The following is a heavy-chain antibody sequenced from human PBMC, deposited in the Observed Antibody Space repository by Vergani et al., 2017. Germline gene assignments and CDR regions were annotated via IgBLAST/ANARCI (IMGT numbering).Heavy chain of an antibody. J-gene: IGHJ6*02. Sequence: EVQLVESGGGLVQPGGSLRLSCAASGFTFSDHYMDWVRQAPGKGLEWVGRTRNKANSYTTEYAASVKGRFTISRDDSKNSLYLQMNSLKTEDTAVYYRARANPYYYYGMDVWGQGTTVTVSS. CDR3: ARANPYYYYGMDV. D-gene: IGHD2-8*01. CDR2: TRNKANSYTT. CDR1: GFTFSDHY. V-gene: IGHV3-72*01.